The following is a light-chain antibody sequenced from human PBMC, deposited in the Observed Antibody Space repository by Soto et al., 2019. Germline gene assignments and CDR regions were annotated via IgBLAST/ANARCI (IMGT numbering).Light chain of an antibody. CDR2: DVS. V-gene: IGKV3-11*01. J-gene: IGKJ1*01. CDR1: QSVSSQ. Sequence: EIVLTQSPATLSLSPGERASLSCRASQSVSSQLAWYQQKPGQTTRLLIYDVSNRATGISARFSGSGSGTAGTITIGSLETEDCAVYVCQQRYYWPWTVGQGTKVDIK. CDR3: QQRYYWPWT.